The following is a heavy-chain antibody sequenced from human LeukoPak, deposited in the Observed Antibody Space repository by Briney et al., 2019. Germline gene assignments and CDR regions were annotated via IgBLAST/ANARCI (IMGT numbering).Heavy chain of an antibody. CDR1: GFTFDDYG. J-gene: IGHJ4*02. CDR3: ARRDIVVVPAAIFGAFDI. V-gene: IGHV3-20*04. D-gene: IGHD2-2*02. Sequence: GGSLRLSCAASGFTFDDYGMSWVRQAPGKGLEWVSGINWNGGSTGYADSVKGRFTISRDNAKNSLYLQMNSLRAEDTALYYCARRDIVVVPAAIFGAFDIWGQGTLVTVSS. CDR2: INWNGGST.